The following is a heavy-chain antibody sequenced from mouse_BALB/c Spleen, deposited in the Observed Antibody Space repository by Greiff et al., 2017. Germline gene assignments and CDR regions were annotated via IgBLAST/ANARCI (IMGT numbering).Heavy chain of an antibody. V-gene: IGHV1-7*01. CDR2: INPSTGYT. CDR3: ARGLLWLRRTTPMDY. D-gene: IGHD2-2*01. J-gene: IGHJ4*01. CDR1: GYTFTSYW. Sequence: QVQLQQSGAELAKPGASVKMSCKASGYTFTSYWMHWVKQRPGQGLEWIGYINPSTGYTEYNQKFKDKATLTADKSSSTAYMQLSSLTSEDSAVYYCARGLLWLRRTTPMDYWGQGTSVTVSS.